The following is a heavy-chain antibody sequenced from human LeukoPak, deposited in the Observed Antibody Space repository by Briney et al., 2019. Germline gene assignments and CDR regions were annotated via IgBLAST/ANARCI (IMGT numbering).Heavy chain of an antibody. CDR3: ARDYGDYVLDY. CDR2: IIPILGIA. CDR1: GGTFSSYA. V-gene: IGHV1-69*04. J-gene: IGHJ4*02. D-gene: IGHD4-17*01. Sequence: SVKVSCKASGGTFSSYAISWVRQAPGQGLEWMGRIIPILGIANYAQKFQGRVTITADKSTSTAYMELSSLRSEDTAVYYCARDYGDYVLDYWGRGTLVTVSS.